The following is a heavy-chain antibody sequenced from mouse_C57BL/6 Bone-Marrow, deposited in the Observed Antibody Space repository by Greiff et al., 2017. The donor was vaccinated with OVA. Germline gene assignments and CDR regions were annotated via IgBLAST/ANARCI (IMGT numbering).Heavy chain of an antibody. J-gene: IGHJ4*01. D-gene: IGHD1-1*01. Sequence: EVKLVESGGGLVQPGGSLKLSCAASGFTFSDYYMYRVRQTPEKRLEWVAYISNGGGSTYYPDTVKGRFTISRDNAKNTLYLQMSRLKSEDTAMYYCARPGLLLRSYAMDYWGQGTSVTVSS. CDR2: ISNGGGST. CDR1: GFTFSDYY. V-gene: IGHV5-12*01. CDR3: ARPGLLLRSYAMDY.